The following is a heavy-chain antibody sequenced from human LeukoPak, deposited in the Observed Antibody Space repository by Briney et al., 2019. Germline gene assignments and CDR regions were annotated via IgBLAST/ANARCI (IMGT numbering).Heavy chain of an antibody. Sequence: GRSLRLSCAASGFTFSSYGMHWVRQAPGKGLEGVAVIWYDGSNKYYADSVKGRFTISRDNSKNTLYLQMNSLRAEDTAVYYCARDATLRIAVAAYWGQGTLVTVSS. J-gene: IGHJ4*02. CDR2: IWYDGSNK. V-gene: IGHV3-33*01. D-gene: IGHD6-19*01. CDR1: GFTFSSYG. CDR3: ARDATLRIAVAAY.